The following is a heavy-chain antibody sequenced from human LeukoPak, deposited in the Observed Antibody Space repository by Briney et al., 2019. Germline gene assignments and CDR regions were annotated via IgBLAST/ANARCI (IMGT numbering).Heavy chain of an antibody. CDR1: GFTFSSYA. D-gene: IGHD1-7*01. CDR2: ISYDGSNK. CDR3: ARARTTYRYYFDY. Sequence: GGSLRLSCAASGFTFSSYAMHWVRQAPGEGLEWVAVISYDGSNKYYADSVKGRFTISRDNSKNTLYLQMNSLRAEDTAVYYCARARTTYRYYFDYWGQGTLVTVSS. J-gene: IGHJ4*02. V-gene: IGHV3-30-3*01.